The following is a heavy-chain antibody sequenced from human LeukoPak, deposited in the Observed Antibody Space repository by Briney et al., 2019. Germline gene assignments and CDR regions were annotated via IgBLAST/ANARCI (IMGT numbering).Heavy chain of an antibody. Sequence: GASVKVSCKASGGTFSSYAISWVRQAPGQGLEWMRGIIPIFGTANYAQKFQGRVTITADESTSTAYMELSSLRSEDTAVYYCARGAPDIVVVPAAIRRHYYYYYMDVWGKGTTVTVSS. J-gene: IGHJ6*03. CDR2: IIPIFGTA. CDR1: GGTFSSYA. CDR3: ARGAPDIVVVPAAIRRHYYYYYMDV. V-gene: IGHV1-69*13. D-gene: IGHD2-2*02.